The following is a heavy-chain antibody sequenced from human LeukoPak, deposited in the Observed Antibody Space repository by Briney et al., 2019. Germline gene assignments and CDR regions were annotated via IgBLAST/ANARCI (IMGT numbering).Heavy chain of an antibody. V-gene: IGHV3-30*18. CDR2: ISYDGSDK. D-gene: IGHD2-15*01. CDR1: GFTFSSYW. CDR3: AKDRSTPDIDY. J-gene: IGHJ4*02. Sequence: GGSLRLSCAASGFTFSSYWMNWARQAPGKGLEWVAVISYDGSDKYYGDSAKGRFTISRDNSKNTLYLQMNSLRAEDTAVYYCAKDRSTPDIDYWGQGTLVTVSS.